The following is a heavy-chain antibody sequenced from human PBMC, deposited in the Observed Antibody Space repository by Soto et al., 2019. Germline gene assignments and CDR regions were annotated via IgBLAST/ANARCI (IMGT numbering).Heavy chain of an antibody. CDR1: EFXXXXXS. CDR3: ARGWFGPDV. D-gene: IGHD3-10*01. J-gene: IGHJ6*03. Sequence: EVQLVESGGGXXXXGGXXXLSCAASEFXXXXXSVHWVRQAPGKGLVWVSGIDKVGTDSTYADSVKGRFTSSRDNAKNTVYLQMNSLRVEDTAVYYCARGWFGPDVWGKGTTVTVSS. CDR2: IDKVGTDS. V-gene: IGHV3-74*01.